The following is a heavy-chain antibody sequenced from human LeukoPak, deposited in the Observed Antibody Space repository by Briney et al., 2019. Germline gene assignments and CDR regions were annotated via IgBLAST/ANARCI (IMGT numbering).Heavy chain of an antibody. D-gene: IGHD2-15*01. Sequence: PGGSLRLSCATSGFSLSRNGMHWVRQAPGQGLEWVAFILSDGSYEYYADSVKGRFTISRDTSRNTLFLQMNSLRTEDTAVYYCAKEEKDGVFWYFDLWGRGTLVTVSS. CDR1: GFSLSRNG. CDR3: AKEEKDGVFWYFDL. J-gene: IGHJ2*01. CDR2: ILSDGSYE. V-gene: IGHV3-30*02.